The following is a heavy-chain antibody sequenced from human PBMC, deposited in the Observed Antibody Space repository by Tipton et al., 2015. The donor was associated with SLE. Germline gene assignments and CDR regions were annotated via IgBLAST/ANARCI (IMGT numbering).Heavy chain of an antibody. D-gene: IGHD3-10*01. CDR3: AGSLLALSLDAFEV. J-gene: IGHJ3*01. CDR2: VHYSGST. CDR1: RASISYCSYF. V-gene: IGHV4-39*07. Sequence: TLSLTCTVFRASISYCSYFWGCVRQAPGRGLEWIGNVHYSGSTYYNPSLKSRVTISIDKSKNQFSLMVDSVTAADTAVYYCAGSLLALSLDAFEVWGQGAMVTVSA.